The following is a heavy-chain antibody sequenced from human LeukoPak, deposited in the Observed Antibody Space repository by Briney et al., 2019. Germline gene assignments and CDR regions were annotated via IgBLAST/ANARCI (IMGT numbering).Heavy chain of an antibody. J-gene: IGHJ6*03. V-gene: IGHV4-34*01. CDR3: ARRRMVRGVQYYYYYYMDV. Sequence: SETLSLTCAVYGGSLSGYYWSWIRQPPGKGLEWIGEINHSGSTNYNPSLKSRVTISVDTSKNQFSLKLSSVTAADTAVYYCARRRMVRGVQYYYYYYMDVWGKGTTVTISS. D-gene: IGHD3-10*01. CDR2: INHSGST. CDR1: GGSLSGYY.